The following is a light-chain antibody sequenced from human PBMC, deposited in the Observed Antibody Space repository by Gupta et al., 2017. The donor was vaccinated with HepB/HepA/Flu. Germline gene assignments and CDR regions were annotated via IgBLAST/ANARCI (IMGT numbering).Light chain of an antibody. CDR1: QGISSY. Sequence: DIQLTQSPSFLSSSVGDRVTITCRASQGISSYLAWYQQRPGKAPNLLIYSASTVQSGVPSRFSGSGSGTEFTLTISSLQPEDFASYYCQQGKSFPLTFGQGTRLEIK. CDR2: SAS. CDR3: QQGKSFPLT. V-gene: IGKV1-9*01. J-gene: IGKJ5*01.